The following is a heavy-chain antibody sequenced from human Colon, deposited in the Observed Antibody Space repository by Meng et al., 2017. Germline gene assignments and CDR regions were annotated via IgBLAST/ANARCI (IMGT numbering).Heavy chain of an antibody. CDR1: GGSFSGYH. Sequence: QEQLQQWGAGLLRPSETLSLTCAVYGGSFSGYHWSWIRQPPGKEMEWIGEIDRFGSTTYNPSLKGRVTISIDPSKNQFSLILPSVTAADTAVYFCARGQPFRGLWLAWGQGTLVTVSS. CDR2: IDRFGST. V-gene: IGHV4-34*01. J-gene: IGHJ5*02. D-gene: IGHD6-19*01. CDR3: ARGQPFRGLWLA.